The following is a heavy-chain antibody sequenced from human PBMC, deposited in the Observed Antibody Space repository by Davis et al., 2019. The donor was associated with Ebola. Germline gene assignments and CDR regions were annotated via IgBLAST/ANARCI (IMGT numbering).Heavy chain of an antibody. D-gene: IGHD1-26*01. CDR1: GFTFSHYW. CDR2: IKQDGNEK. CDR3: ASGSYSLDY. J-gene: IGHJ4*02. Sequence: GESLKISCAASGFTFSHYWMSWVRQAPGKGLEWVANIKQDGNEKYYVDSVKGRFTISRDNAKNSLYLQMNSLRAEDTAVYYCASGSYSLDYWGQGTLVTVSS. V-gene: IGHV3-7*01.